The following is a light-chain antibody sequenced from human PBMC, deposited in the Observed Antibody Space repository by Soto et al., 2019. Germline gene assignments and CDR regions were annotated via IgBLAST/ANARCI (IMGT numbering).Light chain of an antibody. J-gene: IGKJ5*01. CDR1: QSLVHSDGIAY. Sequence: DVVMTQSPLSLPVTLGPPASISCRSNQSLVHSDGIAYFSWFQQRPGRSPRRIIYKVSNRDSGVPARFSGSGSGTDFALKISRVEAEDFGVYYCMQGTHWPITLGQGTRLEIK. V-gene: IGKV2-30*02. CDR3: MQGTHWPIT. CDR2: KVS.